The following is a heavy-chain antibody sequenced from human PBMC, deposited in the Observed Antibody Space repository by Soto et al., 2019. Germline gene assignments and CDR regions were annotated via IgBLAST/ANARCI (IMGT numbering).Heavy chain of an antibody. CDR2: ISYDGSNK. D-gene: IGHD6-19*01. CDR1: GFTFSSYA. CDR3: AREMPGIASNEAEGYSSGLYDY. Sequence: GGSLRLSCAASGFTFSSYAMHWVRQAPGKGLEWVAVISYDGSNKYYADSVKGRFTISRDNSKNTLYLQMNSLRAEDTAVYYCAREMPGIASNEAEGYSSGLYDYWGQGTLVTVSS. V-gene: IGHV3-30-3*01. J-gene: IGHJ4*02.